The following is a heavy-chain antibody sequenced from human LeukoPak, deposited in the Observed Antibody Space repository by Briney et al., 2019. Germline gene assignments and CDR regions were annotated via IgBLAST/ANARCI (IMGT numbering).Heavy chain of an antibody. CDR3: AKGPPYYDFWSGYYYIGDY. D-gene: IGHD3-3*01. V-gene: IGHV3-23*01. CDR1: GFTFSSYS. J-gene: IGHJ4*02. Sequence: GGSLRLSCAASGFTFSSYSMNWVRQAPGKGLEWVSAISGSGGSTYYADSVKGRFTISRDNSKNTLYLQMNSLRAEDTAVYYCAKGPPYYDFWSGYYYIGDYWGQGTLVTVSS. CDR2: ISGSGGST.